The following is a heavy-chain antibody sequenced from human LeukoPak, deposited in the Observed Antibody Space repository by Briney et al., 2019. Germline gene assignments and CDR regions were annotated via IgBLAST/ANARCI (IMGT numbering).Heavy chain of an antibody. V-gene: IGHV3-48*03. CDR1: GFTFSSYE. CDR3: ARRYSSSWFKPFDL. Sequence: GGSLRLSCAASGFTFSSYEMNWVRQAPGKGLEWVSKISSSGSSIYYEDSVKGRFTISRDNAKNSLYLQMNSLRDEETAVYYCARRYSSSWFKPFDLWGQGTMVTVSS. J-gene: IGHJ3*01. CDR2: ISSSGSSI. D-gene: IGHD6-13*01.